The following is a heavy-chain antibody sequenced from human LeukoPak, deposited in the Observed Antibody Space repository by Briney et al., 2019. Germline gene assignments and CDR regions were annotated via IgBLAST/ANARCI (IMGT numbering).Heavy chain of an antibody. J-gene: IGHJ3*02. V-gene: IGHV1-8*02. CDR2: MNPNSGNT. Sequence: ASVTVSCKASGYTFTNYPINWVRQATGQGLEWMGWMNPNSGNTGYAQKFQGRVTMTRNTSISTAYMELSSLRSEDTAVYYCARNGYPYDAFDIWGQGTMVTVSS. CDR3: ARNGYPYDAFDI. CDR1: GYTFTNYP. D-gene: IGHD5-24*01.